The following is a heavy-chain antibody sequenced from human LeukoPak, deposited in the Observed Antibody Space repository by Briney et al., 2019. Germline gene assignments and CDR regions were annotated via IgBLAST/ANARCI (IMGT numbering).Heavy chain of an antibody. Sequence: GGSLRLSCAASGFIVSNSYMSWVRQAPGKGLEWVSGISGFGGSTYYAASVKGRFTISRDNSGDTLFLHLDNLRVEDTAMYYCARRGGSSWSSFDYWGQGSLVTVSS. V-gene: IGHV3-53*01. CDR1: GFIVSNSY. J-gene: IGHJ4*02. CDR2: ISGFGGST. D-gene: IGHD6-13*01. CDR3: ARRGGSSWSSFDY.